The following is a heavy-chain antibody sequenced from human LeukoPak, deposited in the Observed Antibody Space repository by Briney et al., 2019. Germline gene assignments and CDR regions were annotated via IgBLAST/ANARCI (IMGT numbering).Heavy chain of an antibody. CDR1: GFTFSSYA. J-gene: IGHJ5*02. Sequence: GGSLRLSCAASGFTFSSYAMSWVRQAPGKGLEWVSAISGSGGSTYYADSVKGRFTISRDNSKNTLYLQMNSLRAEDTAVYYCVKSGYSSSWSNAAVYNWFDPWGQGTLVTVSS. CDR2: ISGSGGST. V-gene: IGHV3-23*01. D-gene: IGHD6-13*01. CDR3: VKSGYSSSWSNAAVYNWFDP.